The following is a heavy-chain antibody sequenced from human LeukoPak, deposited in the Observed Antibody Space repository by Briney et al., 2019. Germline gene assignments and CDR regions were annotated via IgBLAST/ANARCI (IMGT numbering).Heavy chain of an antibody. CDR2: IYYSGST. V-gene: IGHV4-39*01. J-gene: IGHJ4*02. D-gene: IGHD3-22*01. CDR3: ARGTYYYDSSGYYKKAYFDY. Sequence: SETLSLTCTVSGGSITSSTSYWGWIRQPPGKGLEWIGTIYYSGSTYYNPSLKSRATMSVDTSKNQFSLKLSSVTAADTAVYYCARGTYYYDSSGYYKKAYFDYWGQGTLVTVSS. CDR1: GGSITSSTSY.